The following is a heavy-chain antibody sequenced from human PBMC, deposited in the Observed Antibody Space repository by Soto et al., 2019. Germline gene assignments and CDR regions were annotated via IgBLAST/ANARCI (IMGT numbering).Heavy chain of an antibody. CDR2: VSGSGGST. J-gene: IGHJ6*02. CDR3: AKGRSYYYYYGVDV. CDR1: GFTFSSYT. V-gene: IGHV3-23*01. Sequence: TGGSLRLSXAASGFTFSSYTMSWVRQAPGKGLEWISAVSGSGGSTYYADSVKGRFTISRDNSKSTLYLQMNSLRAEDTALYYCAKGRSYYYYYGVDVWGQGTTVTVSS.